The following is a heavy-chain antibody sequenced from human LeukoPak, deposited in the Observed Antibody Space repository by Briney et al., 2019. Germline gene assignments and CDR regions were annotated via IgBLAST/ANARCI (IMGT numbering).Heavy chain of an antibody. D-gene: IGHD2-15*01. J-gene: IGHJ4*02. CDR3: ARSGSSGGIPIDY. Sequence: ASVKVSCKASGYTFTSYYMHWVRQAPGQGLEGMGIINPSGGSTSYAQKFQGRVTMTRDMSTSTVYMELSSLRSEDTAVYYCARSGSSGGIPIDYWGQGTLVTVSS. V-gene: IGHV1-46*01. CDR2: INPSGGST. CDR1: GYTFTSYY.